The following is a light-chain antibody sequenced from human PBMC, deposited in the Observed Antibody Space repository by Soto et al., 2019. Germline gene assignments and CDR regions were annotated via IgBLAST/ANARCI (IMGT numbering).Light chain of an antibody. J-gene: IGKJ4*01. CDR1: QSVCNS. Sequence: IVFTRSPASLPLSPWERATVSCSTSQSVCNSLAWYQQKPGQAPRLLIYDGSNRATGIPARFSGSGSATDFTLTISSLEPEDFAVSYCRQRINWPPLTFGGGTKVDIK. CDR2: DGS. CDR3: RQRINWPPLT. V-gene: IGKV3-11*01.